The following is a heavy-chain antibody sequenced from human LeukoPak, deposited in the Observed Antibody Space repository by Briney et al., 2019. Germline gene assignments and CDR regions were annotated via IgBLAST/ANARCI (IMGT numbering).Heavy chain of an antibody. CDR1: GGSISSSSYY. J-gene: IGHJ4*02. CDR2: IYYSGST. CDR3: ARRLIAARPPPFDY. V-gene: IGHV4-39*01. Sequence: PSETLSLTCTVSGGSISSSSYYWGWIRQPPGKGLEWIGSIYYSGSTYYNPSLKSRVTISVDTSKNQFSLKLSSVTAADTAVYYCARRLIAARPPPFDYWGQGTLDTVSS. D-gene: IGHD6-6*01.